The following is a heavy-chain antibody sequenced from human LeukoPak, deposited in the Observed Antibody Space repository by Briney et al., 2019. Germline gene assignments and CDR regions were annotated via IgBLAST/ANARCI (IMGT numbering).Heavy chain of an antibody. D-gene: IGHD6-13*01. CDR1: GFTFSSYG. J-gene: IGHJ4*02. CDR3: ASNAAAGTFDY. CDR2: IWYDGSNK. V-gene: IGHV3-33*01. Sequence: PGGSLRLFCAASGFTFSSYGMHWVRQAPGKGLEWVAVIWYDGSNKYYADSVKGRFTISRDNSKNTLYLQMNSLRAEDTAVYYCASNAAAGTFDYWGQGTLVTVSS.